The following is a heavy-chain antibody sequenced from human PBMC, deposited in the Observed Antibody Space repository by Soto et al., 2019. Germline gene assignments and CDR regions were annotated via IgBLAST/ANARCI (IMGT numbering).Heavy chain of an antibody. D-gene: IGHD3-10*01. CDR2: IYHSGST. Sequence: QVQLQESGPGLVKPSGTLSLTCAVSGGSISSSNWWSWVRQPPGKGLEWIGEIYHSGSTNYNPYLKSRVTISVDKSKTQFSLKLSSVTAADTAVYYCAGGSHDYYGSGSYYNWGQGTLVTVSS. J-gene: IGHJ4*02. CDR1: GGSISSSNW. CDR3: AGGSHDYYGSGSYYN. V-gene: IGHV4-4*02.